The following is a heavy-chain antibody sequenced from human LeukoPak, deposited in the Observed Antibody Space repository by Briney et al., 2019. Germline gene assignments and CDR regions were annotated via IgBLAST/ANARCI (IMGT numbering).Heavy chain of an antibody. V-gene: IGHV3-11*04. J-gene: IGHJ4*02. CDR2: ISSSGSTI. D-gene: IGHD3-22*01. CDR3: ARVVYYDSSGYYSPDYYFDY. CDR1: GFTFSDYY. Sequence: PGGSLRLSCAASGFTFSDYYMSWIRQAPGEGLEWVSYISSSGSTIYYADSVKGRFTTSRDNAKNSLYLQMNSLRAEDTAVYYCARVVYYDSSGYYSPDYYFDYWGQGTLVTVSS.